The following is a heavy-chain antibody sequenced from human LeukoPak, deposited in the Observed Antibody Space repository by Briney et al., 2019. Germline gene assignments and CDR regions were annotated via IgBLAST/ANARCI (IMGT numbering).Heavy chain of an antibody. CDR3: ARKGPANYYYYYMDV. CDR1: EYTFTSYD. CDR2: MNPNSGNT. D-gene: IGHD2-2*01. Sequence: ASVKVSCKASEYTFTSYDINWVRQATGQGLEWMGWMNPNSGNTGYAQKFQGRVTMTRNTSISTAYMELSSLRSEDTAVYFCARKGPANYYYYYMDVWGKGTTVTVSS. J-gene: IGHJ6*03. V-gene: IGHV1-8*01.